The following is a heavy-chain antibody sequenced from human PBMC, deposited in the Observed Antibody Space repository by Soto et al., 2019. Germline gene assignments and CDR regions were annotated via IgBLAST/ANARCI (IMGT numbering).Heavy chain of an antibody. CDR1: GYSFATYY. D-gene: IGHD3-22*01. Sequence: ASVKVSCKASGYSFATYYMHWVRQAPGQGLEWMGWINPNSGGTNYAQKFQGRVTMTRDTSISTAYMELSRLRSDDTAVYYCARDFGEDYYDSSGYYYPTSDYWGQGTLVTVSS. J-gene: IGHJ4*02. CDR2: INPNSGGT. V-gene: IGHV1-2*02. CDR3: ARDFGEDYYDSSGYYYPTSDY.